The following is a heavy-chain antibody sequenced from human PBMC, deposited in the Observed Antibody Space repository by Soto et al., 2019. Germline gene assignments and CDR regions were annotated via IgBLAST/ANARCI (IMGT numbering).Heavy chain of an antibody. V-gene: IGHV4-59*01. CDR3: ARLAGYSSSWSQNWFDP. CDR1: GGSISSYY. D-gene: IGHD6-13*01. J-gene: IGHJ5*02. Sequence: SETLSLTCTVSGGSISSYYWSWIRQPPGKGLEWIGYIYYSGSTNYNPSLKSRVTISVDTSKNQFSLKLSSVTAADTAVYYCARLAGYSSSWSQNWFDPWGQGTLVTVSS. CDR2: IYYSGST.